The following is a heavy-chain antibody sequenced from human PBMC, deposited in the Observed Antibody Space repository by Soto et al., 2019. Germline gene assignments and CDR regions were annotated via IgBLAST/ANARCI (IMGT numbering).Heavy chain of an antibody. Sequence: QVQLVESGGGLAKPGGTLRLSCAASGFTFSDFYMSWLRQAPGKGLEWVSYISRSGSTIYYADSVKGRFTISRDNAKNSLYLQMASLRAEDTAVYYWAREWGGGSYAYWGQGTLVTVSS. D-gene: IGHD2-15*01. V-gene: IGHV3-11*01. CDR2: ISRSGSTI. CDR3: AREWGGGSYAY. CDR1: GFTFSDFY. J-gene: IGHJ4*02.